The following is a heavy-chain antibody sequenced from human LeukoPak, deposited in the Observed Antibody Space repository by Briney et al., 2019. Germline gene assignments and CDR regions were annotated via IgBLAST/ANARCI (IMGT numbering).Heavy chain of an antibody. CDR2: ICYSGST. J-gene: IGHJ4*02. CDR1: GGSISIYY. Sequence: SETLSLTCTVSGGSISIYYWSWIRHPPGKGLEWLGYICYSGSTNYHTSLKSRVTISVDTSQNQFSLRLGSVAATDTAVYYFGKRLVYSRYWYDYWGQGTLVTVSS. CDR3: GKRLVYSRYWYDY. V-gene: IGHV4-59*08. D-gene: IGHD2-8*02.